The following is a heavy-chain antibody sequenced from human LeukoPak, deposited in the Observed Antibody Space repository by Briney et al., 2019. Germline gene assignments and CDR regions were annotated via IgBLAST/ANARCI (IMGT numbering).Heavy chain of an antibody. V-gene: IGHV4-34*01. CDR3: ARVPYDFWSGYYPGWFDY. CDR2: INHSGST. Sequence: PSETLSLTCAVYGGSFSGYYWSWIRQPPGKGLEWIGEINHSGSTNYNPSLKSRVTISVDTSNNQFSLKLSSVTATDPAVYYCARVPYDFWSGYYPGWFDYWGQGTLVTVSS. D-gene: IGHD3-3*01. J-gene: IGHJ4*02. CDR1: GGSFSGYY.